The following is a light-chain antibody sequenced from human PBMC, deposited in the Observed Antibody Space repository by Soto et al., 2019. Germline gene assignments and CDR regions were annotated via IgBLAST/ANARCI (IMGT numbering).Light chain of an antibody. J-gene: IGKJ1*01. CDR2: GAS. V-gene: IGKV3-20*01. Sequence: IVLTQSPGTLFLSPRERATLSCRASQSVSNNYLAWYQQKPGQAPRLLIYGASNRATGIPDRFSGSGSGTDFTLTISRLEPEDFAVYYCQQYGSSGTFGQGTKVDIK. CDR1: QSVSNNY. CDR3: QQYGSSGT.